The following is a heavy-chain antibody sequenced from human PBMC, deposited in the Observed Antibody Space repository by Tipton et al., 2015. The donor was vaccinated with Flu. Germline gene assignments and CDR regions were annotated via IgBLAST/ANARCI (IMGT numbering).Heavy chain of an antibody. J-gene: IGHJ4*01. D-gene: IGHD3-10*01. CDR3: ASDRFYGSGGCTF. CDR1: GYTFINYG. Sequence: QLVQSGAEVKKPGASVKVSCKASGYTFINYGISWVRQAPGQGLEWMGWINPLNGNTNYAQKIQGRVTMTTDTYTTTTYLEMRGLTSDDTAVYYCASDRFYGSGGCTFWGHGARVSVSS. CDR2: INPLNGNT. V-gene: IGHV1-18*01.